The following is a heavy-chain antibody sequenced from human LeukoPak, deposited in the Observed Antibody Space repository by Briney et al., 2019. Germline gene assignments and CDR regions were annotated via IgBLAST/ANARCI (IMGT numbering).Heavy chain of an antibody. J-gene: IGHJ4*02. V-gene: IGHV5-51*01. D-gene: IGHD2-15*01. CDR2: IYPGDSDT. Sequence: GESLKISCKGSGYSFTNFWIGWVRQMPGKGLEWMGIIYPGDSDTRYSPSFQGQVTISADKSISTTYLQWSSLKASDTAMYYCARRYCSGGSCYDYWGQGTLVTVSS. CDR3: ARRYCSGGSCYDY. CDR1: GYSFTNFW.